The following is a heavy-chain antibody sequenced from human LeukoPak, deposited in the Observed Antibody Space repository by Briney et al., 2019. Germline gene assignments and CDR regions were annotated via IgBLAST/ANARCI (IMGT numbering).Heavy chain of an antibody. CDR3: AKAYGSGSYYKYVDY. CDR1: GFTFSSYA. Sequence: PGGSLRLSCAASGFTFSSYAMSWVRQAPGKGLEWVSAISGSGGSTYYADSVKGRFTISRDNSKNTLYLQMNSLRAEDTAVYYCAKAYGSGSYYKYVDYWGQGTLVTVSS. CDR2: ISGSGGST. J-gene: IGHJ4*02. D-gene: IGHD3-10*01. V-gene: IGHV3-23*01.